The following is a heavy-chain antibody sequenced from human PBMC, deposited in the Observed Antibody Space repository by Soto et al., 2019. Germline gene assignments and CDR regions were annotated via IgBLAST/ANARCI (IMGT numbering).Heavy chain of an antibody. D-gene: IGHD3-10*01. CDR3: VRDDSRGDSSAFDL. Sequence: EVQLVESGGGLVQPGGSLRLSCAASGFTFSDHHIDWVRQAPGKGLVWVGRSRNKARGYTTEYAPSVRGRFPISRYASRMSVFLEMYSVKIDDTAMYYCVRDDSRGDSSAFDLWGQGTMVTVSS. CDR2: SRNKARGYTT. CDR1: GFTFSDHH. V-gene: IGHV3-72*01. J-gene: IGHJ3*01.